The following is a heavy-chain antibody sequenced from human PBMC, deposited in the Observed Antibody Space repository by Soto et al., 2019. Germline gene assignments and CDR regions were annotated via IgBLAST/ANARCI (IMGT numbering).Heavy chain of an antibody. Sequence: QLQLQESGSGLVKPSQTLSLTCAVSGGSISSGGYSWSWIRQPPGKGLEWIGYIYHSGSTYYNPYLKSRGPISVDRSKNQFSLQLSSVTAADTAVYYCARGPRDSSGPGPLGYWGQGTLVTVSS. D-gene: IGHD3-22*01. CDR2: IYHSGST. CDR1: GGSISSGGYS. CDR3: ARGPRDSSGPGPLGY. V-gene: IGHV4-30-2*01. J-gene: IGHJ4*02.